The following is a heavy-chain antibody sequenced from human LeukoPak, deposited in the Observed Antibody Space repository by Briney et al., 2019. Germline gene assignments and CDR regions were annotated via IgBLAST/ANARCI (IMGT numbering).Heavy chain of an antibody. Sequence: GGSLRLSCAASGFTFSSYGMHWVRQAPGKGLEWVAVVSYDGSNKYYADSVKGRFTISRVNSKNTLYLQMNSLRAEDTAVYYCAKDGGCSSTTCYSPYYFDYWGQGTLVTVSS. CDR1: GFTFSSYG. V-gene: IGHV3-30*18. CDR2: VSYDGSNK. CDR3: AKDGGCSSTTCYSPYYFDY. J-gene: IGHJ4*02. D-gene: IGHD2-2*01.